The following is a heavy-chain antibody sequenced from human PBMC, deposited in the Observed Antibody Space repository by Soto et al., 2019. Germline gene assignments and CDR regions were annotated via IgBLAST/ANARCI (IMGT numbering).Heavy chain of an antibody. Sequence: QLQLQESGSGLVKPSQTLSLTCAVSGGSISSGGYSWSWIRQPPGKGLEWIGYIYHSGSTYYNPSLKSRVTISVDRSKNQFSLKLSSVTAADTAVYYCARAHGYGYGSGFPSNWFDPWGQGTLVTVSS. CDR2: IYHSGST. CDR1: GGSISSGGYS. J-gene: IGHJ5*02. CDR3: ARAHGYGYGSGFPSNWFDP. V-gene: IGHV4-30-2*01. D-gene: IGHD5-18*01.